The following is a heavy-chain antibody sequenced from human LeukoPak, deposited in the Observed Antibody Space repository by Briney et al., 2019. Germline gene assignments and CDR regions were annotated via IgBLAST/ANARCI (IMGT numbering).Heavy chain of an antibody. J-gene: IGHJ3*02. CDR3: ARIIDSSGSNDAFDI. CDR1: GYTFTSYG. D-gene: IGHD3-22*01. Sequence: GASVKVSCKASGYTFTSYGISWVRQAPGQGLEWMGWISAYNGNTNYAQKLQGRVTMTTDTSTSTAYMELRSLRSDDTAVYYCARIIDSSGSNDAFDIWGQGTMVTVSS. CDR2: ISAYNGNT. V-gene: IGHV1-18*01.